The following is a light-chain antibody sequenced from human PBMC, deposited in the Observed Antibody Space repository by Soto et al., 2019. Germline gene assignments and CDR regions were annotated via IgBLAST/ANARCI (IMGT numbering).Light chain of an antibody. CDR3: QQLNSYPPT. CDR2: AAS. Sequence: DIQMTQSPSSVSAAVGDRVTITGRASQGISSWLAWYQQKPGKAPKLLIYAASSLQSGVPSRFSGSGSGTDFSLTIYWLQSEDFATYYCQQLNSYPPTFGQGTRLEIK. J-gene: IGKJ5*01. V-gene: IGKV1-12*01. CDR1: QGISSW.